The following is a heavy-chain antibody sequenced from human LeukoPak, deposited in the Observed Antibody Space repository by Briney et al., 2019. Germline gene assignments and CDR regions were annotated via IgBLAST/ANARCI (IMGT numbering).Heavy chain of an antibody. CDR3: ARAIGYCSSTSCPMDV. CDR1: GGSISSSSYY. V-gene: IGHV4-39*07. CDR2: INHSGIT. D-gene: IGHD2-2*01. Sequence: SETLSLTCTVSGGSISSSSYYWGWIRQPPGKGLEWIGEINHSGITNYNPSLKSRVTISVDTSKNQFSLKLSSVTAADTAVYYCARAIGYCSSTSCPMDVWGQGTTVTVSS. J-gene: IGHJ6*02.